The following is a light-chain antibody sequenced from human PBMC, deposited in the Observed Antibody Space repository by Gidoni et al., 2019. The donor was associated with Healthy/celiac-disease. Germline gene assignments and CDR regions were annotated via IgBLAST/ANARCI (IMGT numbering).Light chain of an antibody. CDR3: GTWDSSLSAGPYV. Sequence: QSVLTQPPSVSAAPGQKVTISCSGSSSNLGNNYVSWYQQLPGTAPKLLIYDNNKRPSGIPDRFSGSKSGTSATLGITGLQTGDEADYYCGTWDSSLSAGPYVFGTGTKV. J-gene: IGLJ1*01. CDR2: DNN. V-gene: IGLV1-51*01. CDR1: SSNLGNNY.